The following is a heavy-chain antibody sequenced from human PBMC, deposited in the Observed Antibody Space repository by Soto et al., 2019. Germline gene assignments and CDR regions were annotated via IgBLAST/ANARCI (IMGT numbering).Heavy chain of an antibody. V-gene: IGHV3-23*01. J-gene: IGHJ3*02. Sequence: GGSLRLSCAASGFTFSSYAMSWVRQAPGKGLEWVSAISGSGGSTYYADSVKGRFTISRDNSKNTLYLQMNSLRAEDTAVYYCARDLFYCSDPDCDAFDIWGQGTMVTVSS. CDR1: GFTFSSYA. D-gene: IGHD2-15*01. CDR2: ISGSGGST. CDR3: ARDLFYCSDPDCDAFDI.